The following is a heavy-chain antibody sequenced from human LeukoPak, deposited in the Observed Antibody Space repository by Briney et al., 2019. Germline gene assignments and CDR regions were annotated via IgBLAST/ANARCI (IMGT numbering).Heavy chain of an antibody. V-gene: IGHV3-23*01. CDR3: AKGGVEDIVVVPAAPPFDY. Sequence: GGSLRLSCAASGFTFSSYAMSWVRQAPGKGLKWVSAISGSGGSTYYADSVKGRFTISRDNSKNTLYLQMNSLRAEDTAVYYCAKGGVEDIVVVPAAPPFDYWGQGTLVTVSS. D-gene: IGHD2-2*01. J-gene: IGHJ4*02. CDR1: GFTFSSYA. CDR2: ISGSGGST.